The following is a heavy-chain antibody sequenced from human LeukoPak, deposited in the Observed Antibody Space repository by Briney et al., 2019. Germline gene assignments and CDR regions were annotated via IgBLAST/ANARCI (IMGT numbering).Heavy chain of an antibody. D-gene: IGHD6-13*01. V-gene: IGHV4-34*01. CDR1: GGSFSGNY. CDR3: ARGTSWYRASPYYYYYYMDV. Sequence: SETLSLTCAVYGGSFSGNYWSWIRQPPGKGLEWIGEINHSGSTNYNPSLKSRVTISVDTSKDQFSLKLSSVTAADTAVYYCARGTSWYRASPYYYYYYMDVWGKGTTVTVSS. J-gene: IGHJ6*03. CDR2: INHSGST.